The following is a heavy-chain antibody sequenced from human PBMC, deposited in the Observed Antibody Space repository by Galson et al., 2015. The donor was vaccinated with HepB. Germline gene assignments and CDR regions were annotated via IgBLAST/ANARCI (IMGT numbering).Heavy chain of an antibody. Sequence: SLRLSCAASGFMFSSYAMSWVRQAPGKGLEWVSTISGSGDRTYYADSVEGRFTSSRDNPKNTLYLQMNSLRAEDTAFYYCAKTITVAGTRRFDYWGQGTLVTVSS. CDR1: GFMFSSYA. J-gene: IGHJ4*02. CDR3: AKTITVAGTRRFDY. CDR2: ISGSGDRT. D-gene: IGHD6-19*01. V-gene: IGHV3-23*01.